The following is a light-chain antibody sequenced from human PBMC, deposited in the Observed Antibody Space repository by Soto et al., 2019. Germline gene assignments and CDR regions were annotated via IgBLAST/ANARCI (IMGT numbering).Light chain of an antibody. CDR2: GAS. Sequence: EILLTQSPGTLSLSPGERATLSCRASQSVSSSFLAWYQQKPGQAPRLLIYGASTRATGIPDRFSGSGSGTDFTLTIRRLEPEDFAVYYCQHYGSSPLFTFGPGTKVDIK. CDR1: QSVSSSF. CDR3: QHYGSSPLFT. V-gene: IGKV3-20*01. J-gene: IGKJ3*01.